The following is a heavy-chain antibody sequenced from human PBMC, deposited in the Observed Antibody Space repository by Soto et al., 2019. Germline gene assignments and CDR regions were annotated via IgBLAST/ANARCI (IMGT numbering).Heavy chain of an antibody. Sequence: GESLKISCKGSGYSFTNDWIGWVLQKPGKGLEWMGTIFPGDSDTRYSPSFQGQVTISADRSTSTAYLQWSSLKASDTAVYFCVPTRAPINWDQGILVTVSS. D-gene: IGHD2-2*01. J-gene: IGHJ4*02. V-gene: IGHV5-51*01. CDR1: GYSFTNDW. CDR2: IFPGDSDT. CDR3: VPTRAPIN.